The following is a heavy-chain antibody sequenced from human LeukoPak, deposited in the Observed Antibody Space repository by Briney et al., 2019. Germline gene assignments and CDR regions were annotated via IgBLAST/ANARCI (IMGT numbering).Heavy chain of an antibody. D-gene: IGHD3-22*01. V-gene: IGHV1-18*01. Sequence: GASVKVSCKASGYTFTSYGISWVRQAPGQGLEWMGWISAYNGNTNYAQKLQGRVTMTTDTSTSTAYMELRSLRSDDTAVFYCARGHRTAAYDSSGSDYWGQGTLVTVS. CDR2: ISAYNGNT. CDR3: ARGHRTAAYDSSGSDY. CDR1: GYTFTSYG. J-gene: IGHJ4*02.